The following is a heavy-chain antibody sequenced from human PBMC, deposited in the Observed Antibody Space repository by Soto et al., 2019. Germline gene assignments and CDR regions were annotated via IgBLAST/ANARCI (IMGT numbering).Heavy chain of an antibody. J-gene: IGHJ4*02. CDR1: GDSISSRSHY. CDR2: VYYSGST. CDR3: ARLNTEHYNVDN. V-gene: IGHV4-39*01. Sequence: QLQLQESGPGLVKPSETLSLTCTVSGDSISSRSHYWGWIRRPPGKGLAWIGSVYYSGSTKYNSSLKSRVTISVDTSKNQFSLKLASVTAADTAVYFCARLNTEHYNVDNWGQGTLVFVSS. D-gene: IGHD1-1*01.